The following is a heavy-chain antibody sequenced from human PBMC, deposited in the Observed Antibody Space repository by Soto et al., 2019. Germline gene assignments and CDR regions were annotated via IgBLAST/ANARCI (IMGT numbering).Heavy chain of an antibody. Sequence: SVKASCKASGGPFGNSPICWVRHSPGQGLEWMGAVIPIFRTSNYAQKFQGRVRITADESTNTAYMELSSLRSGDTAVYYCARSRFVVGVTEDYYGMDVWGQGTTVTVSS. J-gene: IGHJ6*02. CDR1: GGPFGNSP. D-gene: IGHD2-15*01. CDR3: ARSRFVVGVTEDYYGMDV. CDR2: VIPIFRTS. V-gene: IGHV1-69*13.